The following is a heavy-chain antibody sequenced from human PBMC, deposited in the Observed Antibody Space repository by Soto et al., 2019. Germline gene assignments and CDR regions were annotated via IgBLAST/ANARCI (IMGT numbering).Heavy chain of an antibody. CDR3: ARVVYWDLAQ. V-gene: IGHV3-23*01. CDR2: VTLSGDYP. J-gene: IGHJ4*02. D-gene: IGHD1-26*01. Sequence: EVNLLESGGGLLHPGGSLRLSCVASGFRFTSYAMAWVRQAPGMGLECVCTVTLSGDYPYYADPVKGRFTISRDNSKNTVYLQVSSLRADDTAVYYCARVVYWDLAQWGQGTWVTVSS. CDR1: GFRFTSYA.